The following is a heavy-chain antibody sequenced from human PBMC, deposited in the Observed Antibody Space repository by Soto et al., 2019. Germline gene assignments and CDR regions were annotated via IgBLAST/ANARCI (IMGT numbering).Heavy chain of an antibody. Sequence: GGSLRLSCAASGFTFSSYGMHWVRQAPGKGLEWVAVISYDGSNKYYADSVKGRFTISRDNSKNTLYLQMNSLRAEDTAVYYCAKDVGIFVVVTASDYWGQGTLVTVSS. D-gene: IGHD2-21*02. CDR1: GFTFSSYG. CDR2: ISYDGSNK. J-gene: IGHJ4*02. V-gene: IGHV3-30*18. CDR3: AKDVGIFVVVTASDY.